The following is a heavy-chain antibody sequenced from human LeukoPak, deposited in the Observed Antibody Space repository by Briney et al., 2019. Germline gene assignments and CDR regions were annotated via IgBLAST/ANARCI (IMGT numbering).Heavy chain of an antibody. V-gene: IGHV1-24*01. Sequence: ASVKVSCKVSGHTLTESSMHWVRQAPGKGLEWMGGFDPEDGEAIYAQMFQGRVTMTEDTSTDTAYMELNSLRSEDTAVYFCAIVDFTQEAFDIWGQGTKVTVSS. CDR2: FDPEDGEA. CDR3: AIVDFTQEAFDI. J-gene: IGHJ3*02. D-gene: IGHD3-3*01. CDR1: GHTLTESS.